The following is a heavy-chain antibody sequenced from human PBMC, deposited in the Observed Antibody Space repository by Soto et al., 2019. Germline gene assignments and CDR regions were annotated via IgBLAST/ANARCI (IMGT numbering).Heavy chain of an antibody. V-gene: IGHV1-58*01. J-gene: IGHJ6*01. D-gene: IGHD4-17*01. CDR2: SVVGSGNT. CDR1: GFTFTSSA. CDR3: AADYLPCGALNYYYYGMDV. Sequence: SVKVSCKASGFTFTSSAVQWVRQARGQRLEWIGWSVVGSGNTNYAQKFQERVTITRDMSTSTAYMELCSLRSEDTAVYYCAADYLPCGALNYYYYGMDVWGQGTTVRVSS.